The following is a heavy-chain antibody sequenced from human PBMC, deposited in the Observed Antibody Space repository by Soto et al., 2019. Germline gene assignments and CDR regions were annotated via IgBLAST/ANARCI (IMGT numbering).Heavy chain of an antibody. Sequence: GGSLRLSCAASGFTFDDYAMHWVRQAPGKGLEWVSGISWNSGSIGYADSVKGRFTISRDNAKNSLYLQMNSLRAEDTALYYCAKDNQGAGYDAFDIWGQGTMVTVSS. CDR3: AKDNQGAGYDAFDI. V-gene: IGHV3-9*01. D-gene: IGHD3-9*01. CDR1: GFTFDDYA. J-gene: IGHJ3*02. CDR2: ISWNSGSI.